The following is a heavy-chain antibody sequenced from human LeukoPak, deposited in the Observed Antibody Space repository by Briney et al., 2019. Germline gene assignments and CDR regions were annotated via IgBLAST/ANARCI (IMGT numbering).Heavy chain of an antibody. CDR3: AKAGITHYYYMDV. J-gene: IGHJ6*03. D-gene: IGHD1-20*01. V-gene: IGHV3-23*01. CDR1: GFTFSSYA. Sequence: TEGSLRLSCAASGFTFSSYAMSWVRQAPGKGLEWVSAISGSGGSTYYADSVKGRFTISRDNSKNTLYLQMNGLRAEDTAVYYCAKAGITHYYYMDVWGKGTTVTVSS. CDR2: ISGSGGST.